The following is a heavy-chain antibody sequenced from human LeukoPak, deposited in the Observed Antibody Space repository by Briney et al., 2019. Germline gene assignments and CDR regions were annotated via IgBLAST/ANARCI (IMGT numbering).Heavy chain of an antibody. V-gene: IGHV4-4*07. CDR1: GVSISSYY. J-gene: IGHJ4*02. Sequence: PSETLSLTCTVSGVSISSYYWTWIRQSAGKGLEWIGRVHVSEPTNYNPSLKSRVTLSIDPSKNQFSLKLRSVTAADTAVYYCARDGGYCSSTNCYDYWGQGTLVTVSS. CDR2: VHVSEPT. CDR3: ARDGGYCSSTNCYDY. D-gene: IGHD2-2*03.